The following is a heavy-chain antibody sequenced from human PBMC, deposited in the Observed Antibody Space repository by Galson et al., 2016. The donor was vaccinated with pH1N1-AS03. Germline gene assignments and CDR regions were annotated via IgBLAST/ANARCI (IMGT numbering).Heavy chain of an antibody. CDR2: IYPGDSDT. J-gene: IGHJ3*02. CDR3: VRHQLTGSVGLPVKNAFDI. CDR1: GYSFTNYW. Sequence: QSGAEVKKPGESLKISCKTSGYSFTNYWIGWMRQMPGQGLEWMGMIYPGDSDTRYSPSFQGQVTISADKSISTAYLQGSSPKASAIAMYYCVRHQLTGSVGLPVKNAFDIWGQGTFVTVSS. D-gene: IGHD1-1*01. V-gene: IGHV5-51*03.